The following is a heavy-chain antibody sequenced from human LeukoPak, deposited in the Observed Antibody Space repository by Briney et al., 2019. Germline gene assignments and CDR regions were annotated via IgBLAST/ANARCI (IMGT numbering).Heavy chain of an antibody. CDR2: SDPSGGST. CDR1: GYTFTSYY. D-gene: IGHD1-20*01. J-gene: IGHJ4*02. CDR3: ARGVTGDYYFDY. V-gene: IGHV1-46*01. Sequence: ASVKVSCKASGYTFTSYYMHWVRQAPGQGLEWMGKSDPSGGSTRYAQKFQGRVTITRDTSASTAYMELSSLRSEDMAVYYCARGVTGDYYFDYWGQGTLVTVAS.